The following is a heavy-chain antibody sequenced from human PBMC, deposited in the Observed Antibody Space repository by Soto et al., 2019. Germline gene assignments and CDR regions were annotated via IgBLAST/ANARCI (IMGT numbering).Heavy chain of an antibody. D-gene: IGHD3-10*01. Sequence: VQLVESGGGLGQPGGSLRLSCAASGFTFSSYTMTWVRQAPGKGLEWVSHITSSSTIYYADSVKDRFTISRDNAKNSLYLQMNSLRAEDTAVYYCARSYNYGSGRKLDYWGQGTQVIVSS. CDR3: ARSYNYGSGRKLDY. CDR1: GFTFSSYT. J-gene: IGHJ4*02. CDR2: ITSSSTI. V-gene: IGHV3-48*01.